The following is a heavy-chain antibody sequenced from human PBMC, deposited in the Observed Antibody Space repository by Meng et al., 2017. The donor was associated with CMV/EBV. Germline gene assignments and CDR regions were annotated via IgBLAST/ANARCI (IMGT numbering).Heavy chain of an antibody. D-gene: IGHD5-18*01. V-gene: IGHV3-7*01. CDR3: ARTPVADTAMVHYYYYGMDV. CDR1: GFTFSSYW. J-gene: IGHJ6*02. Sequence: GESLKISCAASGFTFSSYWMSWVRQAPGKGLEWVANIKQDGSEKYYVDSVKGRFTISRDNAKNSLYLQMNSLRAEDTAVYYCARTPVADTAMVHYYYYGMDVWGQGTTVTVSS. CDR2: IKQDGSEK.